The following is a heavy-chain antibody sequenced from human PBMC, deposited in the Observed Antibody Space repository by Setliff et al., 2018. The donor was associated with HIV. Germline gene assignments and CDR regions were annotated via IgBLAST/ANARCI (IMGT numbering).Heavy chain of an antibody. Sequence: ASVKVSCKVSDVTPSNYALNWVRQAPGQGLEWMRWISAYNGNTNYAQKLQGRVTMTTDTSTSTAYMELRSLRSDDTAVYYCARVPLSGWLYFDYWGQGTLVTVSS. CDR3: ARVPLSGWLYFDY. V-gene: IGHV1-18*01. CDR1: DVTPSNYA. D-gene: IGHD6-19*01. J-gene: IGHJ4*02. CDR2: ISAYNGNT.